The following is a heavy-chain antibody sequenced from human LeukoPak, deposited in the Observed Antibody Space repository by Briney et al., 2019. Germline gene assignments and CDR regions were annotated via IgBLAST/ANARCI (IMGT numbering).Heavy chain of an antibody. CDR1: GGSISSGRYY. CDR3: ARNYGGPEDWFDP. V-gene: IGHV4-61*02. Sequence: SETLSLTCTVSGGSISSGRYYWSWIRQPAGKGLEWIGRIYTSGSTNYNPSLKSRVTISVDTSKNQFSLKLSSVTAADTAVYYCARNYGGPEDWFDPWGQGTLVTVSS. J-gene: IGHJ5*02. D-gene: IGHD4-23*01. CDR2: IYTSGST.